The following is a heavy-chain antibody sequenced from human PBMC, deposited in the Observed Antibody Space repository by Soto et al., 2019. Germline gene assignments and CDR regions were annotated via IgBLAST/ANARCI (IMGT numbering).Heavy chain of an antibody. CDR1: GFTFSKYG. Sequence: GGSLRLSCEATGFTFSKYGMHWVRQAPGKGLEWVAVLSFDGSNKYYADSVKGRFTISRDNSKNMLYLQTNSLRVEDTAVYYCAKSATSSGYYARLDYRGQGALVTVSS. CDR2: LSFDGSNK. J-gene: IGHJ4*02. V-gene: IGHV3-30*18. CDR3: AKSATSSGYYARLDY. D-gene: IGHD3-22*01.